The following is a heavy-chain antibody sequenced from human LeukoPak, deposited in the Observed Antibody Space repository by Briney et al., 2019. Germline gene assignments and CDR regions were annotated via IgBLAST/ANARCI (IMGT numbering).Heavy chain of an antibody. J-gene: IGHJ4*01. CDR2: INSDGGRT. Sequence: GGSLRLSCAASGFTFSTSWMHWARQAPGKGLVWVSQINSDGGRTRYADSVKGRLTISRDNAKNTVYLQMNSLRTDDTAMYYCARGRNGFFDYWGHGTLVTVSS. CDR1: GFTFSTSW. V-gene: IGHV3-74*01. CDR3: ARGRNGFFDY. D-gene: IGHD5-24*01.